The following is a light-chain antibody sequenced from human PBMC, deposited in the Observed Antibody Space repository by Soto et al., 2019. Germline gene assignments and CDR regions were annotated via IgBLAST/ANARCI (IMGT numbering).Light chain of an antibody. Sequence: EIVLTQSPATLSLSPGTGATLSCRASQIVTSSLAWYQQRPGQAPRLLIYDTFTRATGIPARFSAKGAGTYVTLTISSLEPEDSAVYFCQLRRDWPPTYTFGQGTKLE. V-gene: IGKV3-11*01. CDR3: QLRRDWPPTYT. J-gene: IGKJ2*01. CDR1: QIVTSS. CDR2: DTF.